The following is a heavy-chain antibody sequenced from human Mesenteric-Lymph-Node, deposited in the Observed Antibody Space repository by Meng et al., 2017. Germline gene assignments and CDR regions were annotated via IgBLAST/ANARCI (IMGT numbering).Heavy chain of an antibody. CDR3: ARDRGYYNFDY. CDR2: INQDGSEK. J-gene: IGHJ4*01. Sequence: GGSLRLSCAASGLTFSSYWMYWVRQAPGKGLERVASINQDGSEKYYADSVKGRFTFSRDNAKNSLYLQMSSLRAEDTAVYYCARDRGYYNFDYWGQGTLVTVSS. D-gene: IGHD1-26*01. CDR1: GLTFSSYW. V-gene: IGHV3-7*01.